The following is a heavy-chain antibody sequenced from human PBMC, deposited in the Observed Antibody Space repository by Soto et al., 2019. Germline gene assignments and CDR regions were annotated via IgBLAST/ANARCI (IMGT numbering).Heavy chain of an antibody. J-gene: IGHJ4*02. V-gene: IGHV3-23*01. CDR3: AKDADGDCTNGVCPEFDY. CDR1: GFTFSTYA. Sequence: EVPLLESGGGLVQPGGSLRLSCAASGFTFSTYAMSWVRQAPGKGLEWVSTISGSGGSAYFANSVKGRFTISRDNSKNTLYLQMNSLRAEDTAVYYCAKDADGDCTNGVCPEFDYWGQGTLVTVSS. D-gene: IGHD2-8*01. CDR2: ISGSGGSA.